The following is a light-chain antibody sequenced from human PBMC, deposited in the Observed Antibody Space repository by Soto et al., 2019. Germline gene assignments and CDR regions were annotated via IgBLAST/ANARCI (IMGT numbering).Light chain of an antibody. CDR3: QQYNNYGSWT. CDR2: KAS. CDR1: QSISAW. Sequence: DIQMTQSPSTLSASVGDRVTITCRASQSISAWLAWYQQKPGKAPKLLIYKASSLESGVPSRFSGSGSGTGFTLTISSLQPDDFATYYCQQYNNYGSWTFGQGTKVEIK. J-gene: IGKJ1*01. V-gene: IGKV1-5*03.